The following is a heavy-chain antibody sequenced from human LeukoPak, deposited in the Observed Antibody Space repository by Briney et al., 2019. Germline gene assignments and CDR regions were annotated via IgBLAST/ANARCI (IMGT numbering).Heavy chain of an antibody. J-gene: IGHJ5*02. CDR1: GYTFTSYG. V-gene: IGHV1-18*01. CDR2: ISAYNGNT. Sequence: ASVKVSCKASGYTFTSYGISWVRQAPGQGLECMGWISAYNGNTNYAQKFQDRLTMTTDKSTSTAYMELRSLRSDDTAVYYCARDTAMAYYEESYFDPWGQGTLVTVSS. D-gene: IGHD5-18*01. CDR3: ARDTAMAYYEESYFDP.